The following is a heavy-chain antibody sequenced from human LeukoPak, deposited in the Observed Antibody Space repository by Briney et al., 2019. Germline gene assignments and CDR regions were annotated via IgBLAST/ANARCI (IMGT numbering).Heavy chain of an antibody. CDR1: GGSISSYY. CDR3: ARGPTGPSDV. CDR2: INHSGST. Sequence: SETLSLTCTVSGGSISSYYWSWIRQPPGKGLEWIGEINHSGSTNYNPSLKSRVTISVDTSKNQFSLKLSSVTAADTAVYYCARGPTGPSDVWGTGTTVTVSS. V-gene: IGHV4-34*01. J-gene: IGHJ6*04.